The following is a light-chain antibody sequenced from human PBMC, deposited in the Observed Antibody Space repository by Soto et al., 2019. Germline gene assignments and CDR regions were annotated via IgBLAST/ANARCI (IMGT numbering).Light chain of an antibody. J-gene: IGKJ4*01. Sequence: DFVVTQSALSLLVPLGPPASISSRSSPSHVYSDGNTYLNWFKQRPGQSPRRXSYNVSKRDSGVPDRFRGSGAGTDFTLKISRVEAEDAAVYYCVQATHWPLTFGGGTKVDIK. V-gene: IGKV2-30*01. CDR2: NVS. CDR1: PSHVYSDGNTY. CDR3: VQATHWPLT.